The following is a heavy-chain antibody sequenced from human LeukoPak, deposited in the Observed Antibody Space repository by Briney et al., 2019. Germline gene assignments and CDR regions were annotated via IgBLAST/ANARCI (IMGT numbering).Heavy chain of an antibody. CDR2: INPNSGGT. CDR1: GYTFTGYY. J-gene: IGHJ6*02. D-gene: IGHD6-6*01. Sequence: ASVKVSCKASGYTFTGYYMHWVRQAPGQGLEWMGWINPNSGGTNYAQKFQGRVTMTRDTSTSTAYMELSRLRSDDTAVYYCARAHTSSIAAPSSGAYYYYGMDVWGQGTTVTVSS. CDR3: ARAHTSSIAAPSSGAYYYYGMDV. V-gene: IGHV1-2*02.